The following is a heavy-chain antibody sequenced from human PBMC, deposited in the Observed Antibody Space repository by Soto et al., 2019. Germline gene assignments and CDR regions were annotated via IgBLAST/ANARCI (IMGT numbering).Heavy chain of an antibody. D-gene: IGHD2-2*01. J-gene: IGHJ5*02. Sequence: QVHLVESGGALVKPGGSLRLSCAGSGFTFSDYYINWIRQAPGKGLEWISYIDSSGTIRYYADSVRGRFTISRDNSKNTLYLQLTSLKNEDTAMYYCARETQDCRSANCFGFYSPWFVPWGQGTLVSVSS. CDR1: GFTFSDYY. CDR2: IDSSGTIR. V-gene: IGHV3-11*04. CDR3: ARETQDCRSANCFGFYSPWFVP.